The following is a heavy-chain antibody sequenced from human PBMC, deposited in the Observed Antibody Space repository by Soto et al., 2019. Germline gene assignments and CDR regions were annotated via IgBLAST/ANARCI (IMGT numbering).Heavy chain of an antibody. D-gene: IGHD3-10*01. J-gene: IGHJ3*02. V-gene: IGHV3-9*01. CDR1: GFTFDDYA. CDR3: AKDIGSYYGSGSPRLGFDI. Sequence: GGSLRLSCAASGFTFDDYAMHWVRQAPGKGLEWVSGISWNSGSIGYADSVKGRFTISRDNAKNSLYLQMNSLRAEDTALYYCAKDIGSYYGSGSPRLGFDIWGQGTMVTVSS. CDR2: ISWNSGSI.